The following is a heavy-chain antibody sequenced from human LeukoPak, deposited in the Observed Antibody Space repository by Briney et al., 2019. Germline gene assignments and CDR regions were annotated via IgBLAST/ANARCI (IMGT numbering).Heavy chain of an antibody. Sequence: SETLSLTCTVSGGSISSYYWSWIRQPPGKGLEWIGYIYYSGSTNYNPSLKSRVTISVDTSKNQFSLKLSSVTAADTAVYYCARALRDSSGYPYYYYGMDVWGQGTTVTVSS. CDR2: IYYSGST. V-gene: IGHV4-59*01. CDR3: ARALRDSSGYPYYYYGMDV. CDR1: GGSISSYY. J-gene: IGHJ6*02. D-gene: IGHD3-22*01.